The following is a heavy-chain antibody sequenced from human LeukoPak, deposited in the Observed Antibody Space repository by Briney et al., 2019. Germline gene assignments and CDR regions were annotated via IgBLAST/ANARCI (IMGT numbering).Heavy chain of an antibody. CDR2: INHSGST. Sequence: PSETLSLTCSVSGGSMSSYYWSWIRQPPGKGLEWIGEINHSGSTNYNPSLKSRVTISVDTSKNQFSLKLSSVTAADTAVYYCARGPWRYCSGGSCYPAWGYYYMDVWGKGTTVTVSS. V-gene: IGHV4-34*01. CDR3: ARGPWRYCSGGSCYPAWGYYYMDV. CDR1: GGSMSSYY. J-gene: IGHJ6*03. D-gene: IGHD2-15*01.